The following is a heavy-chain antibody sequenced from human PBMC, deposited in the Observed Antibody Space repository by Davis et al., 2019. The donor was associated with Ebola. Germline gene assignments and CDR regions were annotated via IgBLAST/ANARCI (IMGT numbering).Heavy chain of an antibody. Sequence: MPSETLSLTCTVSAGSISSSSYYWGWLRQPPGKGLEWIGSIYYSGSTYHNPSLKSPVTISVDTSKNHFSLKLSSVTAADTAVYYCARDSRWLVPGTYYYYGMDVWGQGTTVTVSS. V-gene: IGHV4-39*02. J-gene: IGHJ6*02. CDR1: AGSISSSSYY. D-gene: IGHD6-19*01. CDR3: ARDSRWLVPGTYYYYGMDV. CDR2: IYYSGST.